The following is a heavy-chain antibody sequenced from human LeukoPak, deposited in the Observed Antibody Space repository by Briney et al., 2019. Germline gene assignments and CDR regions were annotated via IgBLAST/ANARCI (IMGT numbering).Heavy chain of an antibody. J-gene: IGHJ3*02. CDR3: AHRDYVSSGYLGNDAFDI. CDR2: IDWDDDK. D-gene: IGHD3-22*01. CDR1: GFSLSTGEMS. Sequence: SGPALVKPTQTLTLTCTFSGFSLSTGEMSVSWVRQPPGKALEWLARIDWDDDKYYSTSLKTRLTISKDTSKNQVVLTMTNMDPVDTATYYCAHRDYVSSGYLGNDAFDIWGQGTMVTVSS. V-gene: IGHV2-70*12.